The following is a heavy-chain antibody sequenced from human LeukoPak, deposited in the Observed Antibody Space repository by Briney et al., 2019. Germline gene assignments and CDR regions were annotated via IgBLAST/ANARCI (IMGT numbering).Heavy chain of an antibody. CDR2: IIPIFGTA. CDR3: ARDEATVRKYYYGMDV. J-gene: IGHJ6*02. D-gene: IGHD4-11*01. Sequence: SVKVSCKASGYTFTKYYMHWVRQAPGQGLEWMGGIIPIFGTANYAQKFQGRVTITADESTSTAYMELSSLRSEDTAVYYCARDEATVRKYYYGMDVWGQGTTVTASS. CDR1: GYTFTKYY. V-gene: IGHV1-69*13.